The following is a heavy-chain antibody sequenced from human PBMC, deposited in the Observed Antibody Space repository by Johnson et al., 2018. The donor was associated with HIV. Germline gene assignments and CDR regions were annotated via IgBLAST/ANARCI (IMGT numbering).Heavy chain of an antibody. CDR3: ARGISQPYYNFGSGYHYPDAFVL. D-gene: IGHD3-3*01. Sequence: VQLVESGGGVVQPGGSLRLSCAASGFTFSDHYMDWVRQAPGKGLEWVGRTRNKANSYTTEYAASVKGRFTISRDDSKNSLYLQMNSLRAGDTAVYYCARGISQPYYNFGSGYHYPDAFVLWGQGTVVTVSS. V-gene: IGHV3-72*01. CDR1: GFTFSDHY. CDR2: TRNKANSYTT. J-gene: IGHJ3*01.